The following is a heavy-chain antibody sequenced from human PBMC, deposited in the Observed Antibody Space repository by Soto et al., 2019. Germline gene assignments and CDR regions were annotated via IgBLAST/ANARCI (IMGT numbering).Heavy chain of an antibody. CDR3: ARGGSGVTSTPVVY. CDR1: GGTFSSYA. Sequence: QVQLVQSGAEVKKPGSSVKVSCKASGGTFSSYAISWVRQAPGQGREWMGGIIPIFGTANYAQKLQGRVTITADKSTSTAYMELSSLRSEDTAVYYCARGGSGVTSTPVVYWGQGTLVTVSS. CDR2: IIPIFGTA. D-gene: IGHD3-10*01. V-gene: IGHV1-69*06. J-gene: IGHJ4*02.